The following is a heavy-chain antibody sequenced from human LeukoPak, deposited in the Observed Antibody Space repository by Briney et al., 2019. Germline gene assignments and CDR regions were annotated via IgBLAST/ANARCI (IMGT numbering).Heavy chain of an antibody. CDR1: GFAFSSYA. Sequence: PGGSLRLSCAASGFAFSSYAMSWVRQAPGKGLEWVSGLSGSGSTTYDADSVKGRFTTSRDNSKKTLYLQVNSLRAEDTAMYFCAREGRYSSTWYRGWYFDYWGQGTLVTVSS. CDR3: AREGRYSSTWYRGWYFDY. V-gene: IGHV3-23*01. J-gene: IGHJ4*02. D-gene: IGHD6-13*01. CDR2: LSGSGSTT.